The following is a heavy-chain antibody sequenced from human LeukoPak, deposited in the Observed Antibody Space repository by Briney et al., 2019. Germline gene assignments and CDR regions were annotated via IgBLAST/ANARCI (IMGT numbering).Heavy chain of an antibody. CDR2: IYNSGST. J-gene: IGHJ4*02. V-gene: IGHV4-61*10. CDR1: GGSISSGSYC. Sequence: SETLSLTCTVSGGSISSGSYCWSWIRQPAGKGLEWIGHIYNSGSTNYNPSLKSRVTISVDTSKNQFSLKLSSVTAADTAVYYCARGGAVAGTTSLFDYWGQGTLVTVSS. CDR3: ARGGAVAGTTSLFDY. D-gene: IGHD6-19*01.